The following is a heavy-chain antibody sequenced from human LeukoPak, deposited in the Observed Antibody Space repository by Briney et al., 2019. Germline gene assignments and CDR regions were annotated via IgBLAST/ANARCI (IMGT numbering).Heavy chain of an antibody. J-gene: IGHJ4*02. Sequence: PGGSLRLSCAASGFSLTSYAMNWVRQTPGKGLEGVSGISGGNTYYADSVRGRFTISRDSSKNTLYLHMDFLKAEDTAVYLCAKGFTTGWSEGYLDYWGQGTLVSVSS. D-gene: IGHD6-19*01. CDR3: AKGFTTGWSEGYLDY. V-gene: IGHV3-23*01. CDR1: GFSLTSYA. CDR2: ISGGNT.